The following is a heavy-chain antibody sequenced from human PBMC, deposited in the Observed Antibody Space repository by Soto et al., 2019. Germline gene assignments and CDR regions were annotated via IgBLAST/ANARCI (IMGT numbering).Heavy chain of an antibody. CDR3: AKGEGVDWPEGDWVDP. CDR2: IIPILGIA. CDR1: GGTFSSYT. Sequence: QVQLVQSGAEVKKPGSSVKVSCKASGGTFSSYTISWVRQAPGQGLEWMGRIIPILGIANYAQKFQGRVTPXXXXASXLTKFKREGTNTXIKXTXTGYMELGSLGSEGTAGYYCAKGEGVDWPEGDWVDPWGQGTLVTVSS. V-gene: IGHV1-69*02. D-gene: IGHD3-9*01. J-gene: IGHJ5*02.